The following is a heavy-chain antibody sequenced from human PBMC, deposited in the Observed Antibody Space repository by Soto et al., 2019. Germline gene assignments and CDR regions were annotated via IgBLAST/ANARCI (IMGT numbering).Heavy chain of an antibody. Sequence: PSETLSLTCTVSDGSISNYYWSWIRQPAGKRLEWIGRFSTSGTTYYNPSLKSRVTMSIDTSQNQFSLKLSSVTAADTAVYYCVRVGPNFHYYYGLDVWGQGTMVNV. D-gene: IGHD3-16*01. CDR1: DGSISNYY. CDR2: FSTSGTT. V-gene: IGHV4-4*07. CDR3: VRVGPNFHYYYGLDV. J-gene: IGHJ6*02.